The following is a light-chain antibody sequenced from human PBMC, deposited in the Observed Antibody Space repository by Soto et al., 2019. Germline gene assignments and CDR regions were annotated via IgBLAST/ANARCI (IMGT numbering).Light chain of an antibody. V-gene: IGKV3-20*01. CDR3: QHYGTSQT. CDR1: QIISSTY. CDR2: GAS. Sequence: DIVLTQSPGTLSLSPGERATLSCRASQIISSTYLGWYQQKPGQAPRLLIYGASSRATGIPDRFSGSGSGTDFTLTISRLEPEDFAVYYCQHYGTSQTFGQGTKVEIK. J-gene: IGKJ1*01.